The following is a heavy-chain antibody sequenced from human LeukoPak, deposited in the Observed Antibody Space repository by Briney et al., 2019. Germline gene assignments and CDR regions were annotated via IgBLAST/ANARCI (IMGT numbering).Heavy chain of an antibody. D-gene: IGHD2-21*01. CDR1: GFSLSDYE. V-gene: IGHV3-48*03. CDR3: ARETSHCGGDCYDY. CDR2: INTGSSSI. Sequence: GGSLRLSCTASGFSLSDYEINWVRQAPGKGQEWVSYINTGSSSIYYADSLKGRFTISRDDAKNSVYLQLNSLRAEGTALYYCARETSHCGGDCYDYWGQGTLVTVSS. J-gene: IGHJ4*02.